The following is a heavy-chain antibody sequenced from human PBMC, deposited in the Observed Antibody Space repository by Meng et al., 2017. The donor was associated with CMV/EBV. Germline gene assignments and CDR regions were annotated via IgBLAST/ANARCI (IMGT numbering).Heavy chain of an antibody. CDR3: TSFPRFIYYGMDV. V-gene: IGHV3-66*02. D-gene: IGHD3-10*01. Sequence: GGSLRPSCAASGFTASSNYMSWVRQDPGKGLEWVSVIYSGGSTYYADSVKGRFTISRDNSKNTLYLQLNSLSAEDTAVYYCTSFPRFIYYGMDVWGQGTTVTVSS. CDR2: IYSGGST. CDR1: GFTASSNY. J-gene: IGHJ6*02.